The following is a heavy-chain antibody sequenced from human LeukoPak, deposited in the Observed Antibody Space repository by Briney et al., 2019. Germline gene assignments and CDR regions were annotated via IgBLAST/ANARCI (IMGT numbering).Heavy chain of an antibody. V-gene: IGHV1-18*01. CDR1: GYTFTSYG. Sequence: ASVKVSCKASGYTFTSYGISWVRQAPGQGLEWMGWISAYNGNTNYAQKLQGRVTMTTDTSTSTAYMELRSLRSDDTAVYYCARGLDDYVWGSYRYRHITLDYWGQGTLVTVSS. J-gene: IGHJ4*02. CDR2: ISAYNGNT. CDR3: ARGLDDYVWGSYRYRHITLDY. D-gene: IGHD3-16*02.